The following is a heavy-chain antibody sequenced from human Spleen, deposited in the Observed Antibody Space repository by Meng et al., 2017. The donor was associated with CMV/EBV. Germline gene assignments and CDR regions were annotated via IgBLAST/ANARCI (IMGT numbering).Heavy chain of an antibody. CDR2: IKQDGSEK. D-gene: IGHD5-24*01. CDR3: ARDRGYNDYLSGIDY. Sequence: GGSLRLSCAASGFTFSSYWMSWVRQAPGKGLEWVANIKQDGSEKYYVDSVKGRFTISRDNAKNSLYLQMNSLRAEDTAVYYCARDRGYNDYLSGIDYWGQGTLVTVSS. CDR1: GFTFSSYW. J-gene: IGHJ4*02. V-gene: IGHV3-7*01.